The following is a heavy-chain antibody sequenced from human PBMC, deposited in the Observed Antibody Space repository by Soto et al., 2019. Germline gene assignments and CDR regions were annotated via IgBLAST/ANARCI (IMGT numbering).Heavy chain of an antibody. CDR2: ISAYNANT. J-gene: IGHJ4*02. D-gene: IGHD3-10*01. CDR1: GYMFISYG. Sequence: ASVKVSCKASGYMFISYGINWVRQAPGQGLEWMGWISAYNANTKYAQNLQGRVTMTTDTSTSTAYMEMRSLRSDDTAVYYCARDLDGSGSYYTDYWGPGTLVTVSS. CDR3: ARDLDGSGSYYTDY. V-gene: IGHV1-18*01.